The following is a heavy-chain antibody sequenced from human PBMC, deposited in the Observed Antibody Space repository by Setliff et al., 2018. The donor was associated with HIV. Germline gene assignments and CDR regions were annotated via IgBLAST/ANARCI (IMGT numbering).Heavy chain of an antibody. J-gene: IGHJ4*02. CDR1: GFTLSTYS. CDR2: ITTDSSYI. Sequence: SGGSLRLSCVASGFTLSTYSMNWVRQAPGKGLEWVSSITTDSSYIFDADSVKGRFTISRDNAQNSLYLQMNNLRVEDTAVYYCARDYGGMTSGWYLSSVFDFWGQGTLVTVSS. V-gene: IGHV3-21*01. CDR3: ARDYGGMTSGWYLSSVFDF. D-gene: IGHD6-19*01.